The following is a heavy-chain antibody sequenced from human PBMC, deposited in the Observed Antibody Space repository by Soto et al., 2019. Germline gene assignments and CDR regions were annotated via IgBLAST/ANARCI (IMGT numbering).Heavy chain of an antibody. CDR2: IYYSGRT. Sequence: SETLSLTCTVSGGSISSGGYFWSWVRQHPGKGLEWIGNIYYSGRTYCNPSLKSRVTISVDTSKNQFSLKLSSVTAADTAVYYCARFAKEENPKVGSWYYFDYWGQGTRVTVS. V-gene: IGHV4-31*03. D-gene: IGHD6-13*01. CDR1: GGSISSGGYF. J-gene: IGHJ4*02. CDR3: ARFAKEENPKVGSWYYFDY.